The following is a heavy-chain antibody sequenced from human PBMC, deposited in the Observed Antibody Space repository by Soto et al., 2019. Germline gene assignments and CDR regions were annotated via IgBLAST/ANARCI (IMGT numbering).Heavy chain of an antibody. CDR1: VFSFHGYA. CDR2: LSWNSANI. CDR3: AKARQRWGGH. V-gene: IGHV3-9*01. Sequence: PWRSLRLACVFSVFSFHGYAMNWVRQAPGKGLEWVSGLSWNSANIAYEGSVKGRFTISRDNAKNTLYLQMNSLRAEDTAFCYCAKARQRWGGHWGQGTMVTVSS. J-gene: IGHJ4*02. D-gene: IGHD3-16*01.